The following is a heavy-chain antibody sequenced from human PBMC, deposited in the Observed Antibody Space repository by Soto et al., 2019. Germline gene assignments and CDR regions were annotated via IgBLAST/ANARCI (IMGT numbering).Heavy chain of an antibody. J-gene: IGHJ6*02. CDR2: IYSGGST. CDR3: ARDGAYDGYCYYYGMDV. D-gene: IGHD1-1*01. CDR1: GFTVSSNY. Sequence: EVQLVESGGGLVQPGGSLRLSCAASGFTVSSNYMSWVRQAPGKGLEWVSVIYSGGSTYYADSVKGRFTISRDNSKNTLYLQMNSLRAEDTAVYYCARDGAYDGYCYYYGMDVWGQGTTVTVSS. V-gene: IGHV3-66*01.